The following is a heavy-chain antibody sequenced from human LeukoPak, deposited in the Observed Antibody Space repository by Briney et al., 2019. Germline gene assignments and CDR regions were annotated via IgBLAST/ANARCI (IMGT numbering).Heavy chain of an antibody. D-gene: IGHD4-11*01. Sequence: GGSLRLSCVASGITFHNYAMNWVRQAPGKGLEWVSVIGGSGGSTYYADSVKGQSTISRDNSKNILYLQLNSLRAEDTAIYYCATSTATTYYWGQGTLVTVSS. CDR2: IGGSGGST. V-gene: IGHV3-23*01. CDR1: GITFHNYA. CDR3: ATSTATTYY. J-gene: IGHJ4*02.